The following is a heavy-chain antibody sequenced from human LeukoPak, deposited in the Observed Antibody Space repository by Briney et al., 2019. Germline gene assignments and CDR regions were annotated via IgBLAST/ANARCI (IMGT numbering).Heavy chain of an antibody. CDR2: IGGSGGST. J-gene: IGHJ4*02. D-gene: IGHD6-6*01. CDR3: AKAGIGGSSLYYFDY. V-gene: IGHV3-23*01. Sequence: PGGSLRLSCAAFGFTFSDYYMSWTRQAPGKGLEWVSAIGGSGGSTYYADSVKGRFTISRDNSKNTLYLQMNSLRAEDTAVYYCAKAGIGGSSLYYFDYWGQGTLVTVSS. CDR1: GFTFSDYY.